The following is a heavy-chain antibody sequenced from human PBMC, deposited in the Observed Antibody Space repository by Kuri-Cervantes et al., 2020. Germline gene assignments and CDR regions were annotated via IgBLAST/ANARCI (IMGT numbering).Heavy chain of an antibody. CDR3: ARDGVVYAIGDNFDAFDI. D-gene: IGHD2-8*02. CDR1: GFTFSSYA. V-gene: IGHV3-23*01. Sequence: GGSLRLSCAASGFTFSSYAMSWVRQAPGKGLEWVSAISGSGGSTYYADSVKGRFTISRDNSKNTLYLQMNSLRAEDTAVYYCARDGVVYAIGDNFDAFDIWGQGTMVTVSS. J-gene: IGHJ3*02. CDR2: ISGSGGST.